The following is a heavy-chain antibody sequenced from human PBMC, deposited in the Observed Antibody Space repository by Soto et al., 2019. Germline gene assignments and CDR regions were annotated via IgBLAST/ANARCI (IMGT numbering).Heavy chain of an antibody. CDR1: GFIFSSYT. J-gene: IGHJ6*02. Sequence: GGSLRLSCAASGFIFSSYTMNWVRQAPGKGLEWVSSISASSTYIYYADSLKGRFTISRDNAYNSLYLQMNSLRAEDTAVYYCARDRYYYDSSAYYPYYYYGMDVWGQGTTVTVSS. V-gene: IGHV3-21*04. CDR2: ISASSTYI. CDR3: ARDRYYYDSSAYYPYYYYGMDV. D-gene: IGHD3-22*01.